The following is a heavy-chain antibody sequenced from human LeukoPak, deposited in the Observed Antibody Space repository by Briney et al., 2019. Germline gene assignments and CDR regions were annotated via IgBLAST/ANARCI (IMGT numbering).Heavy chain of an antibody. CDR1: GFSFSSHW. V-gene: IGHV3-21*01. J-gene: IGHJ4*02. CDR3: ARGAYSFGPDDY. Sequence: GGSLRLSCAATGFSFSSHWMNWVRQAPGKGLEWVSSISGSGSDIYYADSVKGRLTVSRDNAKNSLYLQMNSLSAEDAAVYYCARGAYSFGPDDYWGQGTLVTVSS. D-gene: IGHD5-18*01. CDR2: ISGSGSDI.